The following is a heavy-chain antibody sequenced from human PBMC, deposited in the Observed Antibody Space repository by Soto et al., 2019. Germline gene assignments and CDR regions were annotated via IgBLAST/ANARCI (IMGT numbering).Heavy chain of an antibody. CDR3: ARDSPPGFTQYY. CDR2: ISSSSSYI. CDR1: GFTFSSYS. Sequence: GGSLRLSCAASGFTFSSYSMNWVRQAPGKGLEWVSSISSSSSYIYYADSVKGRFTISRDNAKNSLYLQMNSLRAEDTAVYYCARDSPPGFTQYYWGQGTLVTVSS. V-gene: IGHV3-21*01. J-gene: IGHJ4*02.